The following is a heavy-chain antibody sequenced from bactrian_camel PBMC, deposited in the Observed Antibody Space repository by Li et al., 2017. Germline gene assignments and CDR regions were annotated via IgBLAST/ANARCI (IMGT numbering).Heavy chain of an antibody. D-gene: IGHD6*01. J-gene: IGHJ4*01. V-gene: IGHV3S1*01. CDR2: IDGRGART. CDR3: AKPLGGSWSPYHS. CDR1: ADIYSTYC. Sequence: VQLVESGGGSVQAGGSLRLSCVASRSADIYSTYCMGWFRQAPGKEREGVAYIDGRGARTGYGRDVQGRFTISRDNTKNTVYLQLNRLTTEDTAMYYCAKPLGGSWSPYHSWGQGTQVTVS.